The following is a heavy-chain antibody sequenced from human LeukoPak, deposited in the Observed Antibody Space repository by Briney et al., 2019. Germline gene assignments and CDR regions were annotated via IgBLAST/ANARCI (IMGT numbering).Heavy chain of an antibody. J-gene: IGHJ4*02. Sequence: PSETLSLTCPASGGSISSGSYYWSWIRQPAGKGLEWIGRIYTSGSTNYNPSLKSRVTISVDTSKNQFSLKLSSVTAADTAVYYCARDRGGYDSSGYYWVHWGQGTLVTVPS. V-gene: IGHV4-61*02. D-gene: IGHD3-22*01. CDR1: GGSISSGSYY. CDR3: ARDRGGYDSSGYYWVH. CDR2: IYTSGST.